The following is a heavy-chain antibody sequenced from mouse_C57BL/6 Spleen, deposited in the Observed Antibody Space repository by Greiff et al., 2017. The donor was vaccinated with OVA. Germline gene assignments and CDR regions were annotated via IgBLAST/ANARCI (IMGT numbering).Heavy chain of an antibody. D-gene: IGHD3-1*01. CDR3: ARSGDYYAMDY. J-gene: IGHJ4*01. CDR2: IDPSDSYT. Sequence: QVQLQQPGAELVRPGTSVKLSCKASGYTFTSYWMHWVKQRPGQGLEWIGVIDPSDSYTNYNQKFKGKATLTVDTSSSTAYMQLSSLTSEDSAVYYYARSGDYYAMDYWGQGTSVTVAS. V-gene: IGHV1-59*01. CDR1: GYTFTSYW.